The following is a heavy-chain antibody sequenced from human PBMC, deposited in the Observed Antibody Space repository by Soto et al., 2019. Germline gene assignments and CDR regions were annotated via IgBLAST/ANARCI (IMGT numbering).Heavy chain of an antibody. D-gene: IGHD2-15*01. J-gene: IGHJ6*02. CDR2: IDPSDSYT. Sequence: GESLKISCKGSGYSFTSYWISWVRQMPGKGLEWMGRIDPSDSYTNYSPSFQGHVTISADKSISTSYLQWSSLKASDTAMYYCARLGELRADCSGGSCYGYYYYGMDVWGQGTTVTVSS. V-gene: IGHV5-10-1*01. CDR1: GYSFTSYW. CDR3: ARLGELRADCSGGSCYGYYYYGMDV.